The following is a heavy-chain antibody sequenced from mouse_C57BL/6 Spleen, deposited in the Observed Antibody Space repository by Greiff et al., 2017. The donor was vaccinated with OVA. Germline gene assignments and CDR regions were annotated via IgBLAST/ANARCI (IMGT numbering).Heavy chain of an antibody. CDR2: ISDGGSYT. J-gene: IGHJ4*01. CDR3: ARDHDYYGSSPYYYAMDY. Sequence: EVKVVESGGGLVKPGGSLKLSCAASGFTFSSYAMSWVRQTPEKRLEWVATISDGGSYTYYPDNVKGRFTISRDNAKNNLYLQMSHLKSEDTAMYYCARDHDYYGSSPYYYAMDYWGQGTSVTVSS. CDR1: GFTFSSYA. D-gene: IGHD1-1*01. V-gene: IGHV5-4*01.